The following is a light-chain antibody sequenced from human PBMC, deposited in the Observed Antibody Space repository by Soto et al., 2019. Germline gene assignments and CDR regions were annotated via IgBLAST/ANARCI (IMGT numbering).Light chain of an antibody. V-gene: IGLV2-14*01. J-gene: IGLJ2*01. CDR2: DIS. CDR1: SSDVGDYNY. Sequence: QSALTQPASVSGSPGQSITISCTGTSSDVGDYNYVSWYQQHPGKAPKLMIYDISNRPSGVSNRFSGSKSGNTASLTISGLQPEDEADYYCSSYTTSSTSVVFGGGTKLTVL. CDR3: SSYTTSSTSVV.